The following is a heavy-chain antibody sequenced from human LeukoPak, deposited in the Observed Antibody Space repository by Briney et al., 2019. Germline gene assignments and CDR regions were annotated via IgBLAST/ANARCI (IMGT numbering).Heavy chain of an antibody. CDR1: GFTFSSYG. CDR3: AKDYNYGSGSYYIYYYYGMDV. D-gene: IGHD3-10*01. Sequence: GGSLRLSCAAFGFTFSSYGMHWVRQAPGKGLEWVAVISYDGSNKYYADSVKGRFTISRDNSKNTLYLQMNSLRAEDTAVYYCAKDYNYGSGSYYIYYYYGMDVWGQGTTVTVSS. V-gene: IGHV3-30*18. CDR2: ISYDGSNK. J-gene: IGHJ6*02.